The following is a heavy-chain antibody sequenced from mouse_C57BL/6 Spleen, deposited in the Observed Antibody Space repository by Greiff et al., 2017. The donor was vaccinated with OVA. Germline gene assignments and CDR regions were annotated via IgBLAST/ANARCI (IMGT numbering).Heavy chain of an antibody. CDR2: INPSSGYT. J-gene: IGHJ4*01. Sequence: VQLQPSGAELARPGASVKMSCKASGYTFTSYTMHWVKQRPGQGLEWIGYINPSSGYTKYNQKFKDKATLTAEKSSSTAYMQLSSLTSEDSAVYYCARGMDYEDYAMDYWGQGTSVTVSS. D-gene: IGHD2-4*01. V-gene: IGHV1-4*01. CDR3: ARGMDYEDYAMDY. CDR1: GYTFTSYT.